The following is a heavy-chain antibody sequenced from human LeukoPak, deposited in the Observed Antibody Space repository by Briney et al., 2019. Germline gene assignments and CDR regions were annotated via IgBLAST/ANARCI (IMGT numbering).Heavy chain of an antibody. J-gene: IGHJ6*03. D-gene: IGHD3-3*01. CDR2: ISWNSGSI. CDR1: GFTFDDYA. CDR3: ARGSRGYDFWSAYYMDV. V-gene: IGHV3-9*01. Sequence: GRSLRLSCAASGFTFDDYAMHWVRQAPGKGLEWVSGISWNSGSIGYADSVKGRFTISGDNAKNSLYLQMNTLRAEDTAVYYCARGSRGYDFWSAYYMDVWAKGTTVTVSS.